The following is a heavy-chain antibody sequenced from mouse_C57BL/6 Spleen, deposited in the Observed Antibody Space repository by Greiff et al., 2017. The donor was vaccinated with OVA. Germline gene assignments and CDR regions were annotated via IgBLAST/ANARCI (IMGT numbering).Heavy chain of an antibody. CDR1: GYSITSGYY. J-gene: IGHJ3*01. D-gene: IGHD1-1*01. CDR2: ISYDGSN. CDR3: ARGAYYGSSPAWFAY. Sequence: DVQLVESGPGLVKPSQSLSLTCSVTGYSITSGYYWNWIRQFPGNKLEWMGYISYDGSNNYNPSLKNRISITRDTSKNQFFLKLNSVTTEDTATYYCARGAYYGSSPAWFAYWGQGTLVTVSA. V-gene: IGHV3-6*01.